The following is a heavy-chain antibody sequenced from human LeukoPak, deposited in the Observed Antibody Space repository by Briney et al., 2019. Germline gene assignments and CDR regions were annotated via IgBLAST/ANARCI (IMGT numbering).Heavy chain of an antibody. Sequence: GGSLRLSCVASGLSVSSSYMSWVRQAPGKGLEWVSVIYRDGSSYYAESVKGRFTISRDNSKNTLYIQMNSLQAEDTAVYYCARSFYDILIGYYQYFDYWGQGTLVTVSS. CDR3: ARSFYDILIGYYQYFDY. V-gene: IGHV3-66*01. D-gene: IGHD3-9*01. J-gene: IGHJ4*02. CDR2: IYRDGSS. CDR1: GLSVSSSY.